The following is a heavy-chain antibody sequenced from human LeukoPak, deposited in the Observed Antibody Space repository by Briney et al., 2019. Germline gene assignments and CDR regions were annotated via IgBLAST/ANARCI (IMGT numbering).Heavy chain of an antibody. CDR1: GFTFSSYS. Sequence: GGSLRLSCAASGFTFSSYSMNWVRQAPGKGLEWVSSISSSSSYIYYADSVKGRFTISRDNAKNSLYLQMNSLRAEDTAVYYCARGLGVPAAIHGPWWFDPWGQGTLVTVSS. V-gene: IGHV3-21*01. CDR2: ISSSSSYI. CDR3: ARGLGVPAAIHGPWWFDP. J-gene: IGHJ5*02. D-gene: IGHD2-2*02.